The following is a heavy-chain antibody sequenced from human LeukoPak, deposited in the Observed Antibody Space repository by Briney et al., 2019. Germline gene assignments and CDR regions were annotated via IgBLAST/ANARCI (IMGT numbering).Heavy chain of an antibody. CDR3: ARQTGSGLFILP. D-gene: IGHD3/OR15-3a*01. CDR2: IYYTGST. V-gene: IGHV4-59*08. J-gene: IGHJ4*02. Sequence: SETLSLTCTVSGGSISSYYWSWIRQPPGKGLEWIGYIYYTGSTNYNPSLKSRVTISVDTSKNQFSLKLTSATAADTAVYYCARQTGSGLFILPGGQGTLVTVSS. CDR1: GGSISSYY.